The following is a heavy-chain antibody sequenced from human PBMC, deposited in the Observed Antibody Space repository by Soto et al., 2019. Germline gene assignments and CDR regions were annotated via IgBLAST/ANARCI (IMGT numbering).Heavy chain of an antibody. CDR2: VFYSGAT. V-gene: IGHV4-39*01. D-gene: IGHD6-6*01. CDR1: GGSISSGTDH. Sequence: HLQLQESGPGLVKPSETLSLTCPVSGGSISSGTDHWGWIRQPPGKGLEWIGSVFYSGATYYNPSLKSRVTISVDTSKNQFSLRLSSVTAADTAIYYCARQNTSSVTHYFDSWGQGSLVTVSS. J-gene: IGHJ4*02. CDR3: ARQNTSSVTHYFDS.